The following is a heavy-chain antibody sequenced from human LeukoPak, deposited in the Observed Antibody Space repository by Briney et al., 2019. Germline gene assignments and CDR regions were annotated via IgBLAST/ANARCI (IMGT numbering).Heavy chain of an antibody. CDR2: IRYDGSNK. Sequence: PGGSLRLSCAASGFTFSSYGMHWVRQAPGKGLEWVAFIRYDGSNKYYADSVKGRFTISRDNSKNTLYLQMNSLRAEDTAVYYCANLLPSDTAMVPKDYWGQGTLVTVSS. V-gene: IGHV3-30*02. CDR3: ANLLPSDTAMVPKDY. CDR1: GFTFSSYG. D-gene: IGHD5-18*01. J-gene: IGHJ4*02.